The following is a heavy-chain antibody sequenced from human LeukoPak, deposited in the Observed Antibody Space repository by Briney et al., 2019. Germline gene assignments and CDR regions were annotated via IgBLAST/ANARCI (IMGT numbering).Heavy chain of an antibody. V-gene: IGHV4-38-2*02. CDR3: AREGLDTADY. CDR1: GYSISSGYF. CDR2: IYNSGST. Sequence: PSETLSLTCTVSGYSISSGYFWGWIRQPPGKGLEWIGTIYNSGSTYYNASLESRVTISVDTSKNQFSLKLSSVTAADTAVYYCAREGLDTADYWGQGTLVTVSS. D-gene: IGHD5-18*01. J-gene: IGHJ4*02.